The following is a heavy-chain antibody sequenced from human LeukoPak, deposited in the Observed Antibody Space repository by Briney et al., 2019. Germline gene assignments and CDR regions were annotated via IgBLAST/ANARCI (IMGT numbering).Heavy chain of an antibody. D-gene: IGHD6-13*01. J-gene: IGHJ4*02. Sequence: GGSLRLSCAASGFTFSDYYMSWIRQAPGKGLEWVSYIGNSGSTIYLADSVKGRFTISRDNAKNSLYLQMNSLRAEDTAVYYCARASYHRYSSSWYYFDFWGQGTLVTVSS. CDR3: ARASYHRYSSSWYYFDF. CDR1: GFTFSDYY. V-gene: IGHV3-11*04. CDR2: IGNSGSTI.